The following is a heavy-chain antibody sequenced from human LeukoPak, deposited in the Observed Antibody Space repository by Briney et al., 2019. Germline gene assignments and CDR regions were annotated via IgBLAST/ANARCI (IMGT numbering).Heavy chain of an antibody. V-gene: IGHV3-21*01. CDR3: ARLTGFAIAAAATDY. CDR1: GFTFSDYD. D-gene: IGHD6-13*01. CDR2: MTTTSSYI. J-gene: IGHJ4*02. Sequence: GGSLRPTCAASGFTFSDYDMSWVRQAPGKGLEWVSSMTTTSSYIYYADSVQGRFTISRDNAKNSLYLQMNSLRAEDTALYYCARLTGFAIAAAATDYWGQGTLVTVSS.